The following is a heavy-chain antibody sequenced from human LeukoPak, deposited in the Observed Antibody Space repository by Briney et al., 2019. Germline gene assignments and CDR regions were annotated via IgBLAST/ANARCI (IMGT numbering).Heavy chain of an antibody. D-gene: IGHD5-18*01. Sequence: GGSLRLSCAASGFTFSNYAMSWVRQAPGKGLEWVSSISGTVGSTYYADSVKGRFTISRDNSKNTLYLQTNSLRAEDTAVYYCARRPEYNYGIFDYWGQGTLVTVSS. CDR2: ISGTVGST. V-gene: IGHV3-23*01. CDR3: ARRPEYNYGIFDY. J-gene: IGHJ4*02. CDR1: GFTFSNYA.